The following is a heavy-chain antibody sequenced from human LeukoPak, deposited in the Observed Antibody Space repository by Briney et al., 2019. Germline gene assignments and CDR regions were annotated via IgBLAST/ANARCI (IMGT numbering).Heavy chain of an antibody. CDR2: IKPSGGST. J-gene: IGHJ3*02. V-gene: IGHV1-46*01. CDR3: ARLGEAVVDVRHAFDI. Sequence: ASVKVPCKASGYTFTSYYMHWVRQAPGQGLEWMGIIKPSGGSTTYAQKFQGRVTMTRDTSTSTVYMELSSLRSEDTAVYYCARLGEAVVDVRHAFDIWGQGTMVTVSS. D-gene: IGHD3-16*01. CDR1: GYTFTSYY.